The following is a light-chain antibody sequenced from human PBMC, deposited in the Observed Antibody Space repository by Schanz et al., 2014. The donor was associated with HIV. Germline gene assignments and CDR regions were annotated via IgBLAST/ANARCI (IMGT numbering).Light chain of an antibody. CDR1: TSNIGNNF. V-gene: IGLV1-51*01. CDR2: ANY. J-gene: IGLJ3*02. Sequence: QSVLTQPPSVSAAPGQKVIISCSGITSNIGNNFVSWYQQFPGTAPKLLIFANYQRPSGIPDRFSGSKSGASATLLITGLQTGDEADYYCGTWHSNLIGWLFGGGTKLTVL. CDR3: GTWHSNLIGWL.